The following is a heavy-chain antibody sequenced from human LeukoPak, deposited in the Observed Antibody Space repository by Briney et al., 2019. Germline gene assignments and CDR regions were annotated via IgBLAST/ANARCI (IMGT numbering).Heavy chain of an antibody. CDR3: ARVQGSGLFRWY. V-gene: IGHV3-66*01. Sequence: GGSLRLSCAASGLTVSSKYMSWVRQAPGKGLEWVSVIYSDSSTYYADSVKGRFTISRDNSKNTLYLQMNSLRAEDTGVYYCARVQGSGLFRWYWGQGTLVTVSS. J-gene: IGHJ4*02. D-gene: IGHD2-15*01. CDR2: IYSDSST. CDR1: GLTVSSKY.